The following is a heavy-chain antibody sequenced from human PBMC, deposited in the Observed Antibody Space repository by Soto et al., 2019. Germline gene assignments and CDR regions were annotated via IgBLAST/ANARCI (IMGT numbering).Heavy chain of an antibody. Sequence: SVKVSCKASGGTFSSYAISWVRQAPGQGLEWMGGIIPIFGTANYAQKFQGRVTITADESTSTAYMELSSLRSEDTAVYYCARYRDYGNPRFAFDIWGQGTMVTVSS. CDR3: ARYRDYGNPRFAFDI. V-gene: IGHV1-69*13. CDR1: GGTFSSYA. D-gene: IGHD4-4*01. CDR2: IIPIFGTA. J-gene: IGHJ3*02.